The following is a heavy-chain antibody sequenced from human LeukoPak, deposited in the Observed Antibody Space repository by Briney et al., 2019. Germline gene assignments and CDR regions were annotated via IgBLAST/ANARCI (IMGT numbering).Heavy chain of an antibody. D-gene: IGHD1-1*01. V-gene: IGHV4-61*05. J-gene: IGHJ4*02. CDR1: GGSISISSYY. Sequence: SETLSLTCTVSGGSISISSYYWGWIRQPPGKALEWIGYIYYTGSTNYNPSLKSRVTISVDTSKNQFSLKLTSVTAADTAVYYCARVTDWNDLDYWGQGTLVTVSS. CDR3: ARVTDWNDLDY. CDR2: IYYTGST.